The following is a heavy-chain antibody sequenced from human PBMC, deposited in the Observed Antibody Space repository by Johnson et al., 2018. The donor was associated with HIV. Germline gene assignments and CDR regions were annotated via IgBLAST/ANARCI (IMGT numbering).Heavy chain of an antibody. D-gene: IGHD5-12*01. CDR1: GFTFSSYG. V-gene: IGHV3-33*06. Sequence: QVQLVESGGGVVQPGRSLRLSCAASGFTFSSYGMHWVRQAPGKGLEWVAVIWYDGSNKYYADSVKGRFTISRDNSKNTLYLQMNSLRAEDTAVYYCAKDPMVATTANAFDIWGQGTMVTVSS. CDR3: AKDPMVATTANAFDI. J-gene: IGHJ3*02. CDR2: IWYDGSNK.